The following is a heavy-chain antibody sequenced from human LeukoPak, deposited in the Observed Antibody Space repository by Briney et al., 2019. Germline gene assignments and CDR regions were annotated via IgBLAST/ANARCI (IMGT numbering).Heavy chain of an antibody. J-gene: IGHJ4*02. CDR1: GFTFSSYA. D-gene: IGHD2-2*01. CDR2: ISYDGSNK. Sequence: GRSLRLSCAASGFTFSSYAMPWVRQAPGKGLEWVAVISYDGSNKYYADSVKGRFTISRDNSKNTLYLQMNSLRAEDTAVYYCAKSKTPYCSSANCLMFDYWGQGALVTVSS. V-gene: IGHV3-30-3*02. CDR3: AKSKTPYCSSANCLMFDY.